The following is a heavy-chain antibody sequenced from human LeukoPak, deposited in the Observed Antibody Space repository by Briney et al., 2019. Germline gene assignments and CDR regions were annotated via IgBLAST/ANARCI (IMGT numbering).Heavy chain of an antibody. CDR2: IRYDGSNK. CDR1: GFTFSSYG. CDR3: AKDPPYGDYYYYYMDV. D-gene: IGHD4-17*01. V-gene: IGHV3-30*02. J-gene: IGHJ6*03. Sequence: GGSLRLSCAASGFTFSSYGMHWVRQAPGKGLEWVAFIRYDGSNKYYADSVKGRFTISRDNSKNTLYLQMNSLRAEDTAVYYCAKDPPYGDYYYYYMDVWGKGTTVTISS.